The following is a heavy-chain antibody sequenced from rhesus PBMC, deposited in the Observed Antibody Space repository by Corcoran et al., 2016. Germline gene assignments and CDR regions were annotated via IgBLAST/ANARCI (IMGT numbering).Heavy chain of an antibody. Sequence: QVQLQESGPGLVKPSETLSLTCAVSGYSISSGSYWGWIRQPTGKGLEWIGYISSGESKYLKPRLKVRGTISTDTSKNQFSRNLSSVTAADTAVYYCARVEQYLDWLVWGQGVLVTVSS. D-gene: IGHD3-3*01. V-gene: IGHV4S14*01. CDR2: ISSGESK. J-gene: IGHJ4*01. CDR3: ARVEQYLDWLV. CDR1: GYSISSGSY.